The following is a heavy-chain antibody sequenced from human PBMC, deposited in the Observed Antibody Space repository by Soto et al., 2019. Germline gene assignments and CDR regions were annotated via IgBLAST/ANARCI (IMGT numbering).Heavy chain of an antibody. D-gene: IGHD6-19*01. J-gene: IGHJ5*02. CDR2: INHSGST. CDR3: ARYSSGWYLQGGVWFDP. Sequence: PSETLSLTCAVYGGSFSGYYWSWIRQPPGKGLEWIGEINHSGSTNYNPSLKSRVTISVDTSKNQFSLKLSSVTAADTAVYYCARYSSGWYLQGGVWFDPWGQGPLVTVYS. V-gene: IGHV4-34*01. CDR1: GGSFSGYY.